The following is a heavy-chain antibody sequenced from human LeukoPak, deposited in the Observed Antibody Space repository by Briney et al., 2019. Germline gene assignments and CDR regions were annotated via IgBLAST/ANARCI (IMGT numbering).Heavy chain of an antibody. CDR1: GGPFSSYA. D-gene: IGHD2-15*01. Sequence: SVKVSCKGSGGPFSSYAISWVRQAPGQGLEWMGGIIPTFGTANYAQKFQGRVTSTADESTSTAYMELSSLRSEDTAVYYCASAGYCSGGSCPDYFDYWGQGTLVTVSS. CDR2: IIPTFGTA. J-gene: IGHJ4*02. CDR3: ASAGYCSGGSCPDYFDY. V-gene: IGHV1-69*01.